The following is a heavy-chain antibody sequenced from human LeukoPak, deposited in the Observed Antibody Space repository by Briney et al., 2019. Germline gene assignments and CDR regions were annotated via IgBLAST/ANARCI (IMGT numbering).Heavy chain of an antibody. CDR2: IYTSGST. CDR1: GGSISSYY. J-gene: IGHJ3*02. V-gene: IGHV4-4*07. CDR3: ARSHYYDSSGYYSGAFDI. Sequence: SETLSLTCTVSGGSISSYYWSWIRQPAGKGLEWIGRIYTSGSTNYNPSLKSRVTISVDTSKNQFSLKLSSVTAADTAVYYCARSHYYDSSGYYSGAFDIWGQGTMVTVSS. D-gene: IGHD3-22*01.